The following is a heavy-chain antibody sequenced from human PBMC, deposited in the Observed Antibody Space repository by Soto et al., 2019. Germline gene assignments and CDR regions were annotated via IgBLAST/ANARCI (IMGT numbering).Heavy chain of an antibody. V-gene: IGHV1-69*13. Sequence: SVKVSCKASGGTFSSYAISWVRQAPGQGLEWMGGIIPIFGTANYAQKFQGRVTITADESTSTAYMELSSLRSEDTAVYYCARLLVRGVIELDYGMDVWGQGTTVTVSS. D-gene: IGHD3-10*01. CDR1: GGTFSSYA. J-gene: IGHJ6*02. CDR2: IIPIFGTA. CDR3: ARLLVRGVIELDYGMDV.